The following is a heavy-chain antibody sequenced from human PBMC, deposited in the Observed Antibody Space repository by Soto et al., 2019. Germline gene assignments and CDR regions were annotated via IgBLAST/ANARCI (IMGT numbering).Heavy chain of an antibody. CDR2: IYYSGST. CDR1: GGSISSGGYC. D-gene: IGHD6-13*01. V-gene: IGHV4-31*03. J-gene: IGHJ4*02. Sequence: ASETLSLTCTVSGGSISSGGYCWSWIRQHPGKGLEWIGYIYYSGSTYYNPSLKSRVTISVDTSKNQFSLKLSSVTAADTAVYYCATSTIAAAGTPGGNYFDYWVQGTLVTVSS. CDR3: ATSTIAAAGTPGGNYFDY.